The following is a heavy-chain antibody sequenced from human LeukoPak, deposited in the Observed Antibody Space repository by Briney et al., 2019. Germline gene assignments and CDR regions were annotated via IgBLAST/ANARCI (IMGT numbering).Heavy chain of an antibody. Sequence: GGSLRLSCAASGSYWMHWVRQAPGKGLVWVSHINSDGSWTSYADSVKGRFAISKDNAKNTVYLQMNNLRAEDTAVYYCVSFYETYWGRGTLVTVSS. D-gene: IGHD2/OR15-2a*01. CDR3: VSFYETY. CDR1: GSYW. V-gene: IGHV3-74*01. CDR2: INSDGSWT. J-gene: IGHJ4*02.